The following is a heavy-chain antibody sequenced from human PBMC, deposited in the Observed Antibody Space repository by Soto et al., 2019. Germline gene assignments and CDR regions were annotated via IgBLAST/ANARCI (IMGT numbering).Heavy chain of an antibody. V-gene: IGHV1-46*01. CDR1: GYSFTRYY. D-gene: IGHD2-2*01. CDR3: ARRGACISTSCSLDY. CDR2: INPSGGST. Sequence: QVQLVQSGAEVKKTGASEKVSCKASGYSFTRYYIHWVRQAPGQGLEWMGIINPSGGSTTYAQKFQGRVTMTRDTSTSTVYMELSSLRSEDTAVYYCARRGACISTSCSLDYWGQGTLVTVSS. J-gene: IGHJ4*02.